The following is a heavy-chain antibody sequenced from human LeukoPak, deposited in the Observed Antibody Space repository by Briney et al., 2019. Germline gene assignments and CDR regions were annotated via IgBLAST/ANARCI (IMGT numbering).Heavy chain of an antibody. CDR1: GGSISSSNW. CDR2: IYHSGST. J-gene: IGHJ5*02. V-gene: IGHV4-4*02. CDR3: ARDQNLGWSYYYDSSGRLNNWFDP. Sequence: SETLSLTCAVSGGSISSSNWWSWVRQPPGKGLEWIGEIYHSGSTNYNPSLKSRVTISVDKSKNQFSLKLSSVTAADTAVYYCARDQNLGWSYYYDSSGRLNNWFDPWGQGTLVTVSS. D-gene: IGHD3-22*01.